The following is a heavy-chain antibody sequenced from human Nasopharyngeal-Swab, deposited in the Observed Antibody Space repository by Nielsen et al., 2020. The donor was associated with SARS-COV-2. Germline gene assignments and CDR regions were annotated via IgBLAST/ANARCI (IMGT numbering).Heavy chain of an antibody. CDR3: AKMLTSDYGDYDNLDY. CDR1: GFTFSSYG. V-gene: IGHV3-30*18. CDR2: ISYDGSNK. Sequence: GESLKISCAASGFTFSSYGMHWVRQAPGKGLEWVAVISYDGSNKYYADSVKGRFTISRDNSRNTLYLQMNSLRAEDTAVYYCAKMLTSDYGDYDNLDYWGQGTLVTVSS. D-gene: IGHD4-17*01. J-gene: IGHJ4*02.